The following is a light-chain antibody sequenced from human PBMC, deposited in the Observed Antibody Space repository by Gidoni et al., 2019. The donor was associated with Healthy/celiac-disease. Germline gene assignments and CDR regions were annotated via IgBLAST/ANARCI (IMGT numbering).Light chain of an antibody. J-gene: IGKJ4*01. CDR2: DAS. CDR1: QSVSSY. Sequence: DIALTQSPAPLPLSPGERATLSCRASQSVSSYLAWYQQKPGQAPRLLIYDASNRATGIPARFSGSGSGTDFTLTISSLEPEDFAVYYCQQRSNWPPHTFGGGTKVEIK. V-gene: IGKV3-11*01. CDR3: QQRSNWPPHT.